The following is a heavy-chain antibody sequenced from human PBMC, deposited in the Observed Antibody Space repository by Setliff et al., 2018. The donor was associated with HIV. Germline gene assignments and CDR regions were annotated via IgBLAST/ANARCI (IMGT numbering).Heavy chain of an antibody. CDR3: ASKGGSGNYPDSDAFDI. CDR1: GNTFSSHY. J-gene: IGHJ3*02. V-gene: IGHV1-46*01. Sequence: GASVKVSCKASGNTFSSHYMHWVRQAPGKGLEWMGLINPSGDITSYAEKFQGRVTMTRDTSTSTVYMELRSLRPEDTAIYYCASKGGSGNYPDSDAFDIWGQGTLVTVS. CDR2: INPSGDIT. D-gene: IGHD3-10*01.